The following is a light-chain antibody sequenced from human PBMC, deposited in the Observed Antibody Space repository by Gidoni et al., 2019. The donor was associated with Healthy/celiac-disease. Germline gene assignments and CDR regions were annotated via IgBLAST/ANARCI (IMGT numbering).Light chain of an antibody. CDR3: MQALQTPPT. CDR1: QSLLHSNGYNY. J-gene: IGKJ2*01. CDR2: LGS. Sequence: DILITQSPLSLPVTPGEPASISCRSSQSLLHSNGYNYLDWYLQKPGQSPQLLIYLGSNRASGVPDRFSGSGSGTDFTLKISRVEAEDVGVYYCMQALQTPPTFGQGTKLEIK. V-gene: IGKV2-28*01.